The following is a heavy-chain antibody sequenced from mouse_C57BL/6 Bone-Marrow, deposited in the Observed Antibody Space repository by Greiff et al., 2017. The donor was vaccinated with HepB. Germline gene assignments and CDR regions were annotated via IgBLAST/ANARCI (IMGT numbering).Heavy chain of an antibody. CDR1: GYSITSGYY. J-gene: IGHJ2*01. CDR2: ISYDGSN. Sequence: EVKLMEPGPGLVKPSQSLSLTCSVTGYSITSGYYWNWIRQLPGNKLEWMGYISYDGSNNYNPTLKNRNSITRDTSKNQFFLKLNSVTTEDTATYYCARGYYGNFYYFDYWGQGTTLTVSS. CDR3: ARGYYGNFYYFDY. D-gene: IGHD2-1*01. V-gene: IGHV3-6*01.